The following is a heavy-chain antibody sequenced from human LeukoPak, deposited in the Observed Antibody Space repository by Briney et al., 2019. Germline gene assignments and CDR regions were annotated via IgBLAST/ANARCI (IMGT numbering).Heavy chain of an antibody. CDR3: ARDRSTNYDLLTGHSSGSCDS. J-gene: IGHJ4*02. Sequence: GGSLRLSCAASGFIFSSYEMKWVRQAPGKGLEWGSSISTTSSTVFYADSVKGRFTISRDNANTSLYLQLNSLRAEDTAVYYCARDRSTNYDLLTGHSSGSCDSGGQGTLATVSS. V-gene: IGHV3-48*03. D-gene: IGHD3-9*01. CDR2: ISTTSSTV. CDR1: GFIFSSYE.